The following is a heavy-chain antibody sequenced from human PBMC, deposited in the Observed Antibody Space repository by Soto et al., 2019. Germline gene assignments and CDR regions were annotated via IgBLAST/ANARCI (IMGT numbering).Heavy chain of an antibody. CDR2: IKQDGSEK. D-gene: IGHD3-10*01. CDR1: GFTVSSKY. V-gene: IGHV3-7*01. J-gene: IGHJ4*02. Sequence: GGSLRLSCAASGFTVSSKYMSWVRQAPGKGLEWVANIKQDGSEKYYVDSVKGRFTISRDNAKNSLYLQMNSLRAEDTAVYYCAKLLWFGELLNGGSHFDYWGQGTLVTVSS. CDR3: AKLLWFGELLNGGSHFDY.